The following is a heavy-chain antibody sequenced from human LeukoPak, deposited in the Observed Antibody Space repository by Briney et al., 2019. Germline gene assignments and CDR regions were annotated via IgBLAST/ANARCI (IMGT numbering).Heavy chain of an antibody. V-gene: IGHV4-59*01. D-gene: IGHD3-22*01. CDR2: TYYSGRT. Sequence: SETLSLTCTVSGGSINSYYWTWIRQPPGKGLEWIGFTYYSGRTNYNPSLKSRVAISVDTSKNQFSLELSSVTAADSAIYYCARVRNNYDTSGYYALDYWGQGTLVLVSS. CDR3: ARVRNNYDTSGYYALDY. J-gene: IGHJ4*02. CDR1: GGSINSYY.